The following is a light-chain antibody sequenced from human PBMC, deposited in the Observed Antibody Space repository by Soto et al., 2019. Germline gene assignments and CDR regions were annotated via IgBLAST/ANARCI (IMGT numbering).Light chain of an antibody. Sequence: QSALTQPASVSGSPGQSITISCTGTSSDVGSYNLVSWYQQHPGKAPKLMIYEVSKRPSGVSNRFSCSKSGNTASLTISGLQAEDEADYYCCSYAGSSTRYVFGTGTKLTVL. V-gene: IGLV2-23*02. CDR1: SSDVGSYNL. CDR2: EVS. CDR3: CSYAGSSTRYV. J-gene: IGLJ1*01.